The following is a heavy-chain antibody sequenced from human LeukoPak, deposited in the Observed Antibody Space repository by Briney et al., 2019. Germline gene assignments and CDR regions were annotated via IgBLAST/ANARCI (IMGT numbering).Heavy chain of an antibody. CDR2: IKSKSDGRTI. CDR3: TTDLDY. Sequence: GRSLRLSCAGSGFIFRDVWMSWVRQAPGKGREWVGRIKSKSDGRTIDYAAPVKGRVTMSRDDSKKTFSLEMNNLKTEDTGVYYCTTDLDYWGQGTLVTVSS. J-gene: IGHJ4*02. CDR1: GFIFRDVW. V-gene: IGHV3-15*01.